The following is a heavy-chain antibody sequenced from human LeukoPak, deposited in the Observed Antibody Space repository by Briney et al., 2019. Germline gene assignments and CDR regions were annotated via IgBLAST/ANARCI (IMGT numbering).Heavy chain of an antibody. V-gene: IGHV3-30*04. CDR1: GFTFSSYA. CDR2: ISYDGSNK. Sequence: PGRSLRLSCAASGFTFSSYAMHWVRQAPGKGLEWVAVISYDGSNKYYADSVKGRFTISRDNSKSTLYLQMNSLRAEDTAVYYCAKDFGHSGSYFYWGQGTLVTVSS. CDR3: AKDFGHSGSYFY. D-gene: IGHD1-26*01. J-gene: IGHJ4*02.